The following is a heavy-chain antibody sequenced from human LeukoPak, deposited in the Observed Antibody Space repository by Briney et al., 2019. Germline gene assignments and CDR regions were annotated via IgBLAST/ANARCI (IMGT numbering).Heavy chain of an antibody. J-gene: IGHJ5*02. D-gene: IGHD3-3*01. Sequence: PSETLSLTCTVSGGSISSYYWSWIRQPPGKGLEWIGYIYYSGSTSYNPSLKSRVTISVDTSKSQFSLKLSSVTAADTAVYYCARGGGYDFWSGYYSWFDPWGQGTLVTVSS. CDR3: ARGGGYDFWSGYYSWFDP. CDR2: IYYSGST. CDR1: GGSISSYY. V-gene: IGHV4-59*01.